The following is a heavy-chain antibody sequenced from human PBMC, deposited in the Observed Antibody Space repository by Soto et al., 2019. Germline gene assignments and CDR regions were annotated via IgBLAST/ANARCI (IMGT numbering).Heavy chain of an antibody. CDR2: INSDGSSK. D-gene: IGHD2-15*01. CDR1: GFTFSSYW. J-gene: IGHJ4*02. CDR3: VGTSLVVAAATREDY. Sequence: EVQLVESGGGLVQPGGSLRLSCAASGFTFSSYWMHWVRQAPGKGLVWVSRINSDGSSKSYADSVKGRFTISRDNAKNMLYLELNGLIAEDTAVYYGVGTSLVVAAATREDYWGQGTLVTVSS. V-gene: IGHV3-74*01.